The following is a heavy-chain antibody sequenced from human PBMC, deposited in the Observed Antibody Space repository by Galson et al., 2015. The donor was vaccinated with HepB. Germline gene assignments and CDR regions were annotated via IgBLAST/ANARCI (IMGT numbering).Heavy chain of an antibody. J-gene: IGHJ1*01. CDR2: IKSKSNGGPP. Sequence: SLRLSCAASGFTFSNAWMGWVRQTPGKGLEWVGRIKSKSNGGPPDYAAPVRGRFSFSRDDSKNTVYLQMNSLRTDDTAVYYCTTDRFAILPNGGFRFWGQGTLVTVSS. CDR1: GFTFSNAW. CDR3: TTDRFAILPNGGFRF. D-gene: IGHD2-21*01. V-gene: IGHV3-15*01.